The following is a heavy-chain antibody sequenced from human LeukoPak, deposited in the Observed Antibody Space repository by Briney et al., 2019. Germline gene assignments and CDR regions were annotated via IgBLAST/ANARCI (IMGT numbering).Heavy chain of an antibody. V-gene: IGHV5-51*01. D-gene: IGHD1/OR15-1a*01. Sequence: GESLKISCKGSGYRFSTYWIGWVRQMPGKGLEWMGIMYLGDSVTRYRPSFQGQVTISADKSITTAYLQWSSLKASDTAMYYCARGTYNWNIIDYWGQGTLVTVSS. CDR2: MYLGDSVT. CDR3: ARGTYNWNIIDY. CDR1: GYRFSTYW. J-gene: IGHJ4*02.